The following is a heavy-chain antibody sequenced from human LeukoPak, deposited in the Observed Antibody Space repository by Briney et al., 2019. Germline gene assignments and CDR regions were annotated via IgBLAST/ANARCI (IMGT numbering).Heavy chain of an antibody. CDR2: IHHSGST. J-gene: IGHJ3*02. V-gene: IGHV4-34*01. D-gene: IGHD3-16*01. CDR3: ARVEGGSFDI. Sequence: SETLSLTCAANRGSLSGSYWNWIRQPPGKGLEWIGEIHHSGSTNYNPSLKSRVTISVDTSKNQVSLKLSSVTAADTAVYYCARVEGGSFDIWGQGTMVTVSS. CDR1: RGSLSGSY.